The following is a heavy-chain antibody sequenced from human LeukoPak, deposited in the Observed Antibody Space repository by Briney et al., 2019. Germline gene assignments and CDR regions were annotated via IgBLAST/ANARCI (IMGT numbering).Heavy chain of an antibody. V-gene: IGHV3-9*01. J-gene: IGHJ4*02. CDR1: GFTFDDYA. CDR3: AKDQLEYSSSWFDY. CDR2: ISWNSGSI. Sequence: PGGSLRLSCAASGFTFDDYAMHWVRQAPGKGLEWVSGISWNSGSIGYADSVKGRFTISRDNAKNSLYLQMNSLRAEDTALYYCAKDQLEYSSSWFDYWGQGTLVTVSS. D-gene: IGHD6-13*01.